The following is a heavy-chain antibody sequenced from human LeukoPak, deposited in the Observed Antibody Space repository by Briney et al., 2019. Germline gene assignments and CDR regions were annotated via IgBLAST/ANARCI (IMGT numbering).Heavy chain of an antibody. CDR3: ARGPPGVESAVAALYYGMDV. J-gene: IGHJ6*04. Sequence: SETLSLTCAVYGGSFSGYYWSWIRQPPGKGLEWIGEINHSGSTNYNPSLKSRVTISVDTSKNQFSLKLSSVTAADTAVYYCARGPPGVESAVAALYYGMDVWGKGTTVTVSS. V-gene: IGHV4-34*01. CDR1: GGSFSGYY. D-gene: IGHD2-15*01. CDR2: INHSGST.